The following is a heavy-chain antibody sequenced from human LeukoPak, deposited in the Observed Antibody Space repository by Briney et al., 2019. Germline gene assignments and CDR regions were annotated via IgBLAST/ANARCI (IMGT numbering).Heavy chain of an antibody. J-gene: IGHJ4*02. D-gene: IGHD3-22*01. CDR1: GFTFSSYA. Sequence: PGGSLRLSCAASGFTFSSYAMSWVRQAPGKGLEWVSAISGSGGSTYYVDSVKGRFTISRDNSKNTLYLQMNSLRAEDTAVYYCAKVRYYDSSGSFDYWGQGTLVTVSS. V-gene: IGHV3-23*01. CDR3: AKVRYYDSSGSFDY. CDR2: ISGSGGST.